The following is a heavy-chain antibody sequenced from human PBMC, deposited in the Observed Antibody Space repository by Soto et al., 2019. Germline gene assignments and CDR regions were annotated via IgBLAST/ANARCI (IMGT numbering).Heavy chain of an antibody. V-gene: IGHV4-31*03. CDR1: GGSISIGGYY. Sequence: PSETLSLTCTVSGGSISIGGYYWSWIRQHPGKGLEWIGYIYYSGSTYYNPSLKSRVTISVDTSKNQFSLKLSSVTAADTAVYYCARVTDYYDSSGYYYPWFDPWGQGTLVTVSS. J-gene: IGHJ5*02. D-gene: IGHD3-22*01. CDR2: IYYSGST. CDR3: ARVTDYYDSSGYYYPWFDP.